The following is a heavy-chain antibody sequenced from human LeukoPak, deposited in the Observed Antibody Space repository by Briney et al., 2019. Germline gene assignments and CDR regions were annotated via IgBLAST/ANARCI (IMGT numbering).Heavy chain of an antibody. CDR2: IYYSGST. V-gene: IGHV4-59*01. D-gene: IGHD3-22*01. CDR3: ARDCPSGYKDDAFDI. Sequence: SETLSLTCTVSGGSISSYYWSWIRQPPGKGLEWIGYIYYSGSTNYNPSLKSRVTISVDTSKNQFSLKLSSVTAADTAVYYCARDCPSGYKDDAFDIWGQGTMVTVSS. J-gene: IGHJ3*02. CDR1: GGSISSYY.